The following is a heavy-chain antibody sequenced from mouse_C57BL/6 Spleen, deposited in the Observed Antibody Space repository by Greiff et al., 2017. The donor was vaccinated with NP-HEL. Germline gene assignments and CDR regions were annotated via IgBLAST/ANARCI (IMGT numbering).Heavy chain of an antibody. D-gene: IGHD2-4*01. V-gene: IGHV1-15*01. J-gene: IGHJ3*01. CDR2: IDPETGGT. Sequence: VQLQESGAELVRPGASVTLSCKASGYTFTDYEMHWVKQTPVHGLEWIGAIDPETGGTAYNQKFKGKAILTADKSSSTAYMELRSLTSEDSAVYYCTRGIYDYDGTFAYWGQGTLVTVSA. CDR1: GYTFTDYE. CDR3: TRGIYDYDGTFAY.